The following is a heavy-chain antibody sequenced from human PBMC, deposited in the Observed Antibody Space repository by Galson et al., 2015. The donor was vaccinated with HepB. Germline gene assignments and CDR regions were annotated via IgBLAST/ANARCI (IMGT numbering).Heavy chain of an antibody. CDR2: ISGSGGST. J-gene: IGHJ4*02. CDR3: AKDIGDGGYSYGPTLGFDY. D-gene: IGHD5-18*01. CDR1: GFTFSSYA. V-gene: IGHV3-23*01. Sequence: SLRLSCAASGFTFSSYAMSWVRQAPGKGLEWVSAISGSGGSTYYADSVKGRFTISRDNSKNTLYLQMNSLRAEDTAVYYCAKDIGDGGYSYGPTLGFDYWGQGTLVTVSS.